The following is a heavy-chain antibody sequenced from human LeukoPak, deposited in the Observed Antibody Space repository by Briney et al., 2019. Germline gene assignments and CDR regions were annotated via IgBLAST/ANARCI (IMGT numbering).Heavy chain of an antibody. CDR3: ARIGMGSALVQY. Sequence: SETLSLTCAVYGGSFSGYYWSWIRQPPGKGLEWIGEINHSGSTNYNPSLKSRVTISVDTSKNQFSLKLSSVTAADTAVYYCARIGMGSALVQYWGQGTLVTVSS. CDR2: INHSGST. V-gene: IGHV4-34*01. CDR1: GGSFSGYY. J-gene: IGHJ4*02. D-gene: IGHD3-10*01.